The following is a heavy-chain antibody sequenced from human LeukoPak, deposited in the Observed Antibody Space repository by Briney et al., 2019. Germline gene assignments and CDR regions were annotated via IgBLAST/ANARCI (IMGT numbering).Heavy chain of an antibody. V-gene: IGHV4-59*01. D-gene: IGHD3-22*01. J-gene: IGHJ3*02. CDR3: ARAKDSSGYLVPIDAFDI. CDR2: IYYSGST. CDR1: GGSLSSYY. Sequence: SETLSLTCTVSGGSLSSYYWSWIRQPPGKGLECIGYIYYSGSTNYNPSLKSRVTISVDTSKNQFSLKLSSVTAADTAVYYCARAKDSSGYLVPIDAFDIWGQGTMVTVSS.